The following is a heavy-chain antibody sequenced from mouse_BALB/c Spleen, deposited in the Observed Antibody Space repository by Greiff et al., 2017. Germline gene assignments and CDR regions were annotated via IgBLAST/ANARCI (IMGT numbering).Heavy chain of an antibody. D-gene: IGHD2-1*01. V-gene: IGHV14-1*02. CDR1: GFNIKDYY. Sequence: EVQLQQSGAELVRPGALVKLSCKASGFNIKDYYMHWVKQRHEQGLEWIGWIDPENGNTIYDPKFQGKASITADTSSNTAYLQLSSLTSEDTAVYYCARGGDYGNYWGQGTTLTVSS. CDR3: ARGGDYGNY. J-gene: IGHJ2*01. CDR2: IDPENGNT.